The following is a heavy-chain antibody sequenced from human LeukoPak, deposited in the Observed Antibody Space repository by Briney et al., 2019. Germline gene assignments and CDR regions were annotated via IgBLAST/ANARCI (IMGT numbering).Heavy chain of an antibody. V-gene: IGHV4-59*08. CDR3: ARREVFFDY. J-gene: IGHJ4*02. CDR1: GGSVSGFY. Sequence: SETLSLTCTVSGGSVSGFYWSWIRQPPGKGLEWIGYIHYTGTTNYNPSLKSRVSISADTSKSQFTLKLNSVTAADTAVYYCARREVFFDYWGQGTPVTVSS. CDR2: IHYTGTT.